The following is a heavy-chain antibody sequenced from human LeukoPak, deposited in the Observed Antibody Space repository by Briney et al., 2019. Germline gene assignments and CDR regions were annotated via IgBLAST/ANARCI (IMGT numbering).Heavy chain of an antibody. D-gene: IGHD3-22*01. Sequence: GESLKISCKGSGDSFTTHWIGWVRQMPGKGLEWMGIIYPGDSDTRYSPSFHGQVTISADKSISTAYLQWSSLRASDTAMYYCARFRYDSSGYYPYYLDYWGQGTLVTVSS. V-gene: IGHV5-51*01. J-gene: IGHJ4*02. CDR1: GDSFTTHW. CDR3: ARFRYDSSGYYPYYLDY. CDR2: IYPGDSDT.